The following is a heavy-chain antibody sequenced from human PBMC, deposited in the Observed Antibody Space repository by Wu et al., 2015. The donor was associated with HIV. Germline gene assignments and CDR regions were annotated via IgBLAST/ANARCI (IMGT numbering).Heavy chain of an antibody. Sequence: QVQLVQSGAEVKKPGSSVKVSCKPSGGTFNSFSSFGVTWVRQAPGEGLEWMGWISINDGTTSYAQKFRDRVTVTRDTSTDTAYMELRNLKSDDTAVYFCAKDASNSYTWYHLGDWFEPWGQGTLVTVSS. V-gene: IGHV1-18*01. CDR2: ISINDGTT. CDR3: AKDASNSYTWYHLGDWFEP. CDR1: GGTFNSFSSFG. J-gene: IGHJ5*02. D-gene: IGHD3-16*02.